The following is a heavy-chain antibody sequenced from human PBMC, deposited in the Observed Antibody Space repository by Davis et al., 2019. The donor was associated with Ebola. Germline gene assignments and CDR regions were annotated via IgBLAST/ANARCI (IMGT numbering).Heavy chain of an antibody. J-gene: IGHJ6*02. V-gene: IGHV4-34*01. Sequence: SETLSLTCAVYGGSSSGYYWSWIRQPPGKGLEWIGEINHSGSTNYNPSLKSRVTISVDTSKNQFSLKLSSVTAADTAVYYCARVVRGYSYGYGYYYYGMDVWGQGTTVTVSS. D-gene: IGHD5-18*01. CDR2: INHSGST. CDR3: ARVVRGYSYGYGYYYYGMDV. CDR1: GGSSSGYY.